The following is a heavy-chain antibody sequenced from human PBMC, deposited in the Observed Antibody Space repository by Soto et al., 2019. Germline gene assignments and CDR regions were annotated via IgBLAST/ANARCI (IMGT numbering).Heavy chain of an antibody. CDR3: ARDPGGHYCTSTSCLYFFDH. CDR2: ISDSGIT. V-gene: IGHV3-23*01. Sequence: EVQLLESGGALVQPGGSLRLSCAASGFTFSNHAMNWVRQAQGRGLEWVSTISDSGITYYAASGKGRFTISRDNSKNTLYLQMNSLRAEDTAVYYCARDPGGHYCTSTSCLYFFDHWGQGTLVIVSS. D-gene: IGHD2-2*01. J-gene: IGHJ4*02. CDR1: GFTFSNHA.